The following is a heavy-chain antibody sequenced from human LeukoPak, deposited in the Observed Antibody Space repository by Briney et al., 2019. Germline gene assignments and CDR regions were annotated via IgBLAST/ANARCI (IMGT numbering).Heavy chain of an antibody. V-gene: IGHV4-59*01. CDR3: ASMRRTSFDP. CDR1: GGSISSYY. D-gene: IGHD3-16*01. J-gene: IGHJ5*02. CDR2: IYYSGST. Sequence: SETLSLTCTVSGGSISSYYWSWIRQPPGKGLEWIGYIYYSGSTNYNPSLKSRVTISVDTSKNQFSLKLSSVTAADTAVYYCASMRRTSFDPWGQGTLVTVSS.